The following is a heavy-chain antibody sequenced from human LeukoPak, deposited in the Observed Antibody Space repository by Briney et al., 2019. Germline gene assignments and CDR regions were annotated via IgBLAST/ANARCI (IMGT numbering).Heavy chain of an antibody. CDR3: ARVSGWYWFDN. V-gene: IGHV3-64*01. J-gene: IGHJ4*02. D-gene: IGHD6-19*01. CDR2: ISSNGRIT. CDR1: GFSFGTYA. Sequence: PGGSLRLSCAASGFSFGTYAMHWVRQAPGKGLEYVSAISSNGRITYYANSVKGRFTISRDNSKNILYLQMGSLRPEDMAVYYCARVSGWYWFDNWGQGTLVTVSS.